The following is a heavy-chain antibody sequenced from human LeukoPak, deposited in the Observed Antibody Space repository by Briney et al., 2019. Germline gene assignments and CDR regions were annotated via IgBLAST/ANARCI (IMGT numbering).Heavy chain of an antibody. CDR2: INHSGST. CDR3: ARGVWGPRYYYYMDV. CDR1: GGSFSGYY. D-gene: IGHD3-16*01. Sequence: SETLSLTCAVYGGSFSGYYWSWIRQPPGKGLEWIGEINHSGSTNHNPSLKSRVTISVDTSKNQFSLKLSSVTAADTAVYYRARGVWGPRYYYYMDVWGKGTTVTVSS. J-gene: IGHJ6*03. V-gene: IGHV4-34*01.